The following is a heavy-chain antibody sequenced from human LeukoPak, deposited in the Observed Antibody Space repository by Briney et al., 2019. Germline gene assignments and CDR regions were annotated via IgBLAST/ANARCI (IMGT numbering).Heavy chain of an antibody. J-gene: IGHJ4*02. CDR1: GGSFSGYY. Sequence: SETLSLTCAVYGGSFSGYYWSWIRQPPGKGPEWIGEINHSGSTNYNPSLKSRVTISVDTSKNQFSLKLSSVTAADTAVYYCARGSTVTTPQFDYWGQGTLVTVSS. D-gene: IGHD4-4*01. CDR2: INHSGST. V-gene: IGHV4-34*01. CDR3: ARGSTVTTPQFDY.